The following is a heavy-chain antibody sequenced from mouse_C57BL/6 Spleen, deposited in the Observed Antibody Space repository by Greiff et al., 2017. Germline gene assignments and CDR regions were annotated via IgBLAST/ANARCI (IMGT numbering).Heavy chain of an antibody. CDR1: GYTFTDYY. D-gene: IGHD2-5*01. Sequence: VQLQQSGPELVKPGASVKISCKASGYTFTDYYMNWVKQSHGKSLEWIGDINPNNGGTSYNQKFKGKATLTVDKSSSTAYMELRSLTSEDSAVYYCARTDYSNYEGYWGQGTTLTVSS. CDR3: ARTDYSNYEGY. CDR2: INPNNGGT. J-gene: IGHJ2*01. V-gene: IGHV1-26*01.